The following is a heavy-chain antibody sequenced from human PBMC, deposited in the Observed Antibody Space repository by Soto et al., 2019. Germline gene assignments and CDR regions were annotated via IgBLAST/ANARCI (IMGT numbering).Heavy chain of an antibody. CDR2: IYHSGST. J-gene: IGHJ5*02. Sequence: PSETLSLTCAVSGGSISSSNWWSWVRPPPGKGLEWIGEIYHSGSTNYNPSLKSRVTISVDKSKNQFSLKLSSVTAADTAVYYCARGEGYYGSGSFHGWFDPWGQGTLVTAPQ. D-gene: IGHD3-10*01. CDR3: ARGEGYYGSGSFHGWFDP. V-gene: IGHV4-4*02. CDR1: GGSISSSNW.